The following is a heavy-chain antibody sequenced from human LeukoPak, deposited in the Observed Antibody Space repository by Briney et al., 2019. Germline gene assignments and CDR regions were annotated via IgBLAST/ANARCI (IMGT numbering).Heavy chain of an antibody. V-gene: IGHV1-18*01. D-gene: IGHD3-10*01. CDR1: GYTFTSYG. CDR2: ISAYNGNT. J-gene: IGHJ3*02. CDR3: ARDTPGELWFGSYHSDAFAFDI. Sequence: AASVKVSCKASGYTFTSYGISWVRQAPGQGLEWMGWISAYNGNTNYAQKLQGRVTMTTDTSTSTAYMELRSLRSDDTAVYYCARDTPGELWFGSYHSDAFAFDIWGQGTMVTVSS.